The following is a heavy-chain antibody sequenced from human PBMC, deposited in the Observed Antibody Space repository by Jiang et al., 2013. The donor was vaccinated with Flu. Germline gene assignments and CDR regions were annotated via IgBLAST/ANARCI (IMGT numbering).Heavy chain of an antibody. Sequence: GLVQPGGSLRLSCAASGFTFSSYAMNWVRQAPGKGLEWVSAISGSGRTTYYADSVKGRFTISRDNSKNTLYLQMNSLRVEDTAVYYCAKAQSFYYGSGSPEGYFDYWGQGTLVTVSS. CDR1: GFTFSSYA. CDR2: ISGSGRTT. J-gene: IGHJ4*02. D-gene: IGHD3-10*01. V-gene: IGHV3-23*01. CDR3: AKAQSFYYGSGSPEGYFDY.